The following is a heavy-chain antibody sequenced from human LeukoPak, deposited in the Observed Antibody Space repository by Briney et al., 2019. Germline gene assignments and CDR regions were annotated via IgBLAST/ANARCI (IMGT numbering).Heavy chain of an antibody. CDR1: GYTFTSYG. V-gene: IGHV1-18*01. CDR3: AREAYTTGADY. Sequence: ASVKVSCKASGYTFTSYGVSWVRQAPGQGLGWMGWISAYNGNANYVQRLQGRVTLTTDTSTTTAYMELRSLTSDDTAVYYCAREAYTTGADYWGQGTLVTVSS. D-gene: IGHD1-1*01. CDR2: ISAYNGNA. J-gene: IGHJ4*02.